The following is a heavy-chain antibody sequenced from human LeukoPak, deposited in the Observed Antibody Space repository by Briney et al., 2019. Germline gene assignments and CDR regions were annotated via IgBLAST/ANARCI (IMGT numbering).Heavy chain of an antibody. D-gene: IGHD3-9*01. CDR1: GLSISSDYY. CDR2: VSHSGIT. Sequence: PSETLSLTCTVSGLSISSDYYWGWIRQPPGKGLEWLGSVSHSGITYYNSSLNSRVTISVDTSNNQFSLKVNSVTAADTAVYYCATLVIRWGQGILVTVSS. J-gene: IGHJ4*02. CDR3: ATLVIR. V-gene: IGHV4-38-2*02.